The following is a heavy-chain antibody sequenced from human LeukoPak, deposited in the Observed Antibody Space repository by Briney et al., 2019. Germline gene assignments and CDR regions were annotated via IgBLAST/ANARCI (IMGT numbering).Heavy chain of an antibody. D-gene: IGHD6-13*01. CDR2: IWYDGSNK. CDR1: GFTFSSYG. J-gene: IGHJ4*02. Sequence: GGSLRLSCAASGFTFSSYGMHWVRQAPGKGLEWVAVIWYDGSNKYYADSVKGRFTISRDNSKNTLYLQMNSLRAEDTAVYYCARDPPGIAASGTYYWGQGTLVTVSS. V-gene: IGHV3-33*01. CDR3: ARDPPGIAASGTYY.